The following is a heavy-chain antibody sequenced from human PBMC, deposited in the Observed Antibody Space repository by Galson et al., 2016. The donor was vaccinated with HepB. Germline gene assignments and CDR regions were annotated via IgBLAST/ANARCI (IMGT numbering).Heavy chain of an antibody. Sequence: ETLSLTCSVSGASITSYYWTWVRQAPGKGLEWVASINQDGSEKYYVDSVKGRFTISRDNAKNSLYLQMNSLRGEDTAVYYCAATYKYGYWGQGTLVTVSS. CDR2: INQDGSEK. D-gene: IGHD5-24*01. CDR1: GASITSYY. J-gene: IGHJ4*02. CDR3: AATYKYGY. V-gene: IGHV3-7*01.